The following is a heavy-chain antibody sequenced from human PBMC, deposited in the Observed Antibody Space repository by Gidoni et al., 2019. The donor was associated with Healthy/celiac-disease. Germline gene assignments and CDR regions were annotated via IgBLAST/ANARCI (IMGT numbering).Heavy chain of an antibody. CDR1: GGSISSSSYY. J-gene: IGHJ4*02. Sequence: QLQLQESGPGLVKPSETLSLPCTVSGGSISSSSYYWGWIRQPPGKGLEWIGSIYYSGSTYYNPSLKSRVTISVDTSKNQFSLKLSSVTAADTAVYYCARARWGEGVDYWGQGTLVTVSS. D-gene: IGHD3-16*01. CDR3: ARARWGEGVDY. CDR2: IYYSGST. V-gene: IGHV4-39*01.